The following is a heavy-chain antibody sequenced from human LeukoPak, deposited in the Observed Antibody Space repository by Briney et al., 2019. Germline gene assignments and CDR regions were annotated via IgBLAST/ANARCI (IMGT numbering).Heavy chain of an antibody. D-gene: IGHD2-15*01. J-gene: IGHJ4*02. V-gene: IGHV3-23*01. Sequence: QSGGSLRLSCAASGFTFSSYAMSWVRQAPGKGLEWVSAISGSGGSTYYADSVKGRFTISRDNSKNTLYLQMNSLRAEDTAVYYCAKKTRYCSGGSCSVFDYWGQGTLVTVPS. CDR1: GFTFSSYA. CDR3: AKKTRYCSGGSCSVFDY. CDR2: ISGSGGST.